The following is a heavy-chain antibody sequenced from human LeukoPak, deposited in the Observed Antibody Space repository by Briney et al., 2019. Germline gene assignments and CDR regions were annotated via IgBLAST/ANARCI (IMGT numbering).Heavy chain of an antibody. J-gene: IGHJ4*02. CDR3: ATSSVWGSYRPSPFDY. D-gene: IGHD3-16*02. CDR1: VYTFTVYY. V-gene: IGHV1-2*02. Sequence: GASVWVSSTPSVYTFTVYYMHWVRQAPGQGLEWMGWINPNSGGTNYAQNFQGRVTMTRDTSISTAYMELSRLRSDDTAVYYCATSSVWGSYRPSPFDYWGQGTLVTVSS. CDR2: INPNSGGT.